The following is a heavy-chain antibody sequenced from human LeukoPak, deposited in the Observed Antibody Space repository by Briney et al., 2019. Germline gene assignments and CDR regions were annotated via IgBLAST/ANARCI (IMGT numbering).Heavy chain of an antibody. Sequence: PGGSLRLSCAASGLTFNSYEMNWVRQAPGKGLEWVSYISSTGNTRHYADSVKGRFTISRDNAKNSVYLQMNSLRAEDTAVYYCVSVGDSGCFFDYWGQGILVTVSS. CDR2: ISSTGNTR. CDR1: GLTFNSYE. V-gene: IGHV3-48*03. J-gene: IGHJ4*02. D-gene: IGHD6-13*01. CDR3: VSVGDSGCFFDY.